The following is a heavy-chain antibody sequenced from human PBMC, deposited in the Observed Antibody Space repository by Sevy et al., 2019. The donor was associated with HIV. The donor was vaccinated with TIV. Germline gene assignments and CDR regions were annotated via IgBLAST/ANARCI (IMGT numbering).Heavy chain of an antibody. CDR2: ISYDGSNK. Sequence: GGSLRLSCAASGFTFSSYGMHWVRQAPGKGLEWVAVISYDGSNKYYADSVKGRFTISRDNSKNTLYPQMNSLRAEDTAVYYCAKDRAYSSSRYYYYYYMDVWGKGTAVTVSS. J-gene: IGHJ6*03. CDR3: AKDRAYSSSRYYYYYYMDV. D-gene: IGHD6-13*01. CDR1: GFTFSSYG. V-gene: IGHV3-30*18.